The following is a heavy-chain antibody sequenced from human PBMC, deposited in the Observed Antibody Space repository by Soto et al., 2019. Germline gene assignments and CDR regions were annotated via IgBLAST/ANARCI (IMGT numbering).Heavy chain of an antibody. CDR1: GYTLTELS. J-gene: IGHJ5*02. CDR2: FDPEDGET. CDR3: ATDRMVTIFGVVTTNWFDP. D-gene: IGHD3-3*01. V-gene: IGHV1-24*01. Sequence: PSVKVSCKVSGYTLTELSMHWVRQAPGKGLEWMGGFDPEDGETIYAQKFQGRVTMTEDTSTDTAYMELSSLRSEDTAVYYCATDRMVTIFGVVTTNWFDPWGQGTLVTVSS.